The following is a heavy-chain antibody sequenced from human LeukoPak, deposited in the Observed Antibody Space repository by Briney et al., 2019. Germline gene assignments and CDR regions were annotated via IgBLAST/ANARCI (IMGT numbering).Heavy chain of an antibody. Sequence: GGSLRLSCAASGFTVSSNYMSWVRQAPGKGLEWVSVIYSGGSTYYADSVKGRFTISRDNSKNTLYPQMNSLRAEDTAVYYCAREKYSGSWYGSFDYWGQGTLVTVSS. J-gene: IGHJ4*02. CDR2: IYSGGST. CDR1: GFTVSSNY. CDR3: AREKYSGSWYGSFDY. V-gene: IGHV3-53*01. D-gene: IGHD6-13*01.